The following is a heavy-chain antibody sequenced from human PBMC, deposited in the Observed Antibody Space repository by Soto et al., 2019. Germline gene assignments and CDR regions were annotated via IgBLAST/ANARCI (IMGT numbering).Heavy chain of an antibody. CDR2: INAGNGNT. Sequence: ASVKVSCKASGYTFTSYVMHWVRQAPGQRLEWMGWINAGNGNTKYSQKFQGRVTITRDTSTSTTYMELSSLRSEDTAVYYCARDPTAVAGTHWFDPWGQGTLVTVSS. CDR1: GYTFTSYV. J-gene: IGHJ5*02. D-gene: IGHD6-19*01. V-gene: IGHV1-3*01. CDR3: ARDPTAVAGTHWFDP.